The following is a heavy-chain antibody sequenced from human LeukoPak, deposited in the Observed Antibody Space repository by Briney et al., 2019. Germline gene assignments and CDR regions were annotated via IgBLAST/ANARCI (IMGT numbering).Heavy chain of an antibody. J-gene: IGHJ4*02. Sequence: GGSLRLSCAASGFTFSSYAMSWVRQAPGKGLEWVSAVSGSGGSTYYADSVKGRFTISRDNSKNTLYLQMNSLRAEDTAVYHCAKDLYYYDSSGYTNPFDYWGQGTLVTVSS. V-gene: IGHV3-23*01. CDR2: VSGSGGST. D-gene: IGHD3-22*01. CDR1: GFTFSSYA. CDR3: AKDLYYYDSSGYTNPFDY.